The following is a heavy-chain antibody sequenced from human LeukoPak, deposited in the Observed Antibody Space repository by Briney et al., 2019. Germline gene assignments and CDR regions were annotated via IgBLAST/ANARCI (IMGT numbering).Heavy chain of an antibody. Sequence: SETLSLTCTVSGGSISSYYWSWIRQPPGKGLEWIGCIYYSGSTNYNPSLRSRVTISVDTSKNQFSLKLSSVTAADTAVYYCAREGLSVYGMDVWGQGTTVTVSS. D-gene: IGHD3/OR15-3a*01. CDR1: GGSISSYY. V-gene: IGHV4-59*01. J-gene: IGHJ6*02. CDR2: IYYSGST. CDR3: AREGLSVYGMDV.